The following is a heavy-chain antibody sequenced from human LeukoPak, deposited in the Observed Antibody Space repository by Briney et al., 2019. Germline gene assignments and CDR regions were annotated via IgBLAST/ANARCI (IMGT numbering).Heavy chain of an antibody. CDR1: GITFTSAW. CDR2: IKSKNDGGTR. CDR3: TTDGGTTIRPLFDF. Sequence: GGSLRLSCAASGITFTSAWMGWVRQAPGKGLEWVGRIKSKNDGGTRDYAAPVRGRFTISTDDSKITSYLQMNNLKIEDTAVYYCTTDGGTTIRPLFDFWGQGTLVTVAS. J-gene: IGHJ4*02. V-gene: IGHV3-15*01. D-gene: IGHD1-1*01.